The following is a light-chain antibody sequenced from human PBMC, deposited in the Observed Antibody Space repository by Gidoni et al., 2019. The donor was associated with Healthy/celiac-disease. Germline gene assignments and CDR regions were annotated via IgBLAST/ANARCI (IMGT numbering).Light chain of an antibody. Sequence: DIQMTQSPSSLSASVGDRVTITCRASQSISSYLNWYQQIPGKAPKLLIYAASSLQSGVPSRFSGSGSGTDFTLTISSLQPEDFATYYCQQSYSTPYTFGQXTKLEIK. CDR1: QSISSY. V-gene: IGKV1-39*01. CDR2: AAS. J-gene: IGKJ2*01. CDR3: QQSYSTPYT.